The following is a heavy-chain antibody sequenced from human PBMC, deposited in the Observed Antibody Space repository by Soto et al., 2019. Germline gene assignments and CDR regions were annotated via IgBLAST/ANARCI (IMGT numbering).Heavy chain of an antibody. CDR1: GFTFSSYW. CDR2: INSDGSNT. V-gene: IGHV3-74*01. Sequence: EVQLVESGGGLVQPGGSLRLSCAASGFTFSSYWMHWVRQAPGKGLVWVSRINSDGSNTGYADSVKGRFTISRDNAKNTLYLQMNILRAEDTAVYYCARSSWEEWLLYYYWGQATLVTVSS. CDR3: ARSSWEEWLLYYY. J-gene: IGHJ4*02. D-gene: IGHD3-3*01.